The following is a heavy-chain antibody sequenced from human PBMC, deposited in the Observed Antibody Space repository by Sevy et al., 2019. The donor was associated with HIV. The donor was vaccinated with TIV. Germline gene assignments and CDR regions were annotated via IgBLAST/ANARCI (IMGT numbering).Heavy chain of an antibody. J-gene: IGHJ4*02. Sequence: GGSLRLSCADSGVTFSSYAMSWVRQAPGKGLEWVSTISGHGGSTYYAGAVKGRFTMSRDNSKEMVYLQMNSLRAEDTAVYYCAKDSGISAQIVVALRYWGQGTQVTVSS. D-gene: IGHD3-22*01. V-gene: IGHV3-23*01. CDR2: ISGHGGST. CDR1: GVTFSSYA. CDR3: AKDSGISAQIVVALRY.